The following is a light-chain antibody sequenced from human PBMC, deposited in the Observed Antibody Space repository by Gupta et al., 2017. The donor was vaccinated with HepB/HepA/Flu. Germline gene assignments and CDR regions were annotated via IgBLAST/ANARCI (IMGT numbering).Light chain of an antibody. J-gene: IGKJ5*01. CDR2: DVS. Sequence: EIVLTQSPATLSLSPGERATLSCRASQTMSDYLVWYQQKPGQAPRLIMYDVSKRATGIPARFSGGGSGADFTLTISSLEPEDFGLYFCQQRSNWFLTFGQGTRLEI. CDR1: QTMSDY. CDR3: QQRSNWFLT. V-gene: IGKV3-11*01.